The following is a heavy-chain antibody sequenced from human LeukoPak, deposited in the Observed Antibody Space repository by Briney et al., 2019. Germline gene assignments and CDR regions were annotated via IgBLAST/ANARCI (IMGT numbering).Heavy chain of an antibody. D-gene: IGHD3-22*01. J-gene: IGHJ4*02. Sequence: GGSLRLSCAASGFTFSSFALSWVRQAPGKGLEWVSSISGSGDSTYYMESVKGRFTISRDRSKNTLYLQMYSLRAEDTAVFYCAEHDSSGYYFDYWGQGTLVTVSS. V-gene: IGHV3-23*01. CDR1: GFTFSSFA. CDR2: ISGSGDST. CDR3: AEHDSSGYYFDY.